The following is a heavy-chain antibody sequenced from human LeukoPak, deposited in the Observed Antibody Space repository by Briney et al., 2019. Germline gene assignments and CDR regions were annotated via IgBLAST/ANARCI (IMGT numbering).Heavy chain of an antibody. CDR3: ARSRGIFTPNGRGYLFDY. CDR1: GGTFSSYA. Sequence: GASVKVSCKASGGTFSSYAISWVRQAPGQGLEWMGGIIPIFGTANYAQKFQGRVTITADESTSTAYMELSSLRSDDTAVYYCARSRGIFTPNGRGYLFDYWGQGTLVTVSS. J-gene: IGHJ4*02. D-gene: IGHD3-10*01. CDR2: IIPIFGTA. V-gene: IGHV1-69*13.